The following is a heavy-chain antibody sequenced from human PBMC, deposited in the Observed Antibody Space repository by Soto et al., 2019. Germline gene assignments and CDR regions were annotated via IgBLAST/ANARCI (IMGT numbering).Heavy chain of an antibody. Sequence: ASVKVSCKASGYTFTGYYIHWVRQAPGQGLEWMGWINPNSGGTNYAQKFQGWVTMTRDTSISTAYMELSRLRSDDAAAYYCARAYCTNGVCSRSEDFDYWGQGTLVTVSS. CDR1: GYTFTGYY. CDR3: ARAYCTNGVCSRSEDFDY. V-gene: IGHV1-2*04. CDR2: INPNSGGT. D-gene: IGHD2-8*01. J-gene: IGHJ4*02.